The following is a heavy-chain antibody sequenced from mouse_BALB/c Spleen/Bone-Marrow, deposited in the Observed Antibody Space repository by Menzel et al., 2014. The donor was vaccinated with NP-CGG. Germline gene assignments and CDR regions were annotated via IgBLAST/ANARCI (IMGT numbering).Heavy chain of an antibody. CDR3: SKDGGYDYSYYFDY. Sequence: EVKLMESGGGLVKPGGSLKLSCAASGFGFSSYSMSWVRQTPEKRLEWVATISSGGHDTYYPDSVKGRFTISRDNAKNTLYLQMSSLKSEDTAMYYCSKDGGYDYSYYFDYWGQGTTLTVSS. V-gene: IGHV5-6-4*01. CDR1: GFGFSSYS. J-gene: IGHJ2*01. CDR2: ISSGGHDT. D-gene: IGHD2-4*01.